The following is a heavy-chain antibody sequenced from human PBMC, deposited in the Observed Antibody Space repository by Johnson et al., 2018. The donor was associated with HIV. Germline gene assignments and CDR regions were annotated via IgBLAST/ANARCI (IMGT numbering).Heavy chain of an antibody. D-gene: IGHD5-24*01. V-gene: IGHV3-74*02. Sequence: VQLVESGGDLVKPGGSLTLSCAASGFTFSNYWMHWVRQAPGKGLVWVSRIKRDGTTTGYADSVKGRFTISRDNAKNTVYLQMNSLRAEDTAVYYCARRDDSPGIDGFDVWGQGTMVTVSS. CDR3: ARRDDSPGIDGFDV. CDR2: IKRDGTTT. J-gene: IGHJ3*01. CDR1: GFTFSNYW.